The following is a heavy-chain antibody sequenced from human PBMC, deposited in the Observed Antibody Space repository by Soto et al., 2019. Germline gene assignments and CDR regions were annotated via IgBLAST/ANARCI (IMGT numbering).Heavy chain of an antibody. CDR3: ARDDGSSWYGEYGMDV. D-gene: IGHD6-13*01. CDR1: GVTFSSYS. V-gene: IGHV3-48*02. CDR2: ISSSSSTI. Sequence: PGGSMRLSCAALGVTFSSYSMNWVRQAQGKGLEWVSYISSSSSTIYYADSVKGRFTISRDNAKNSLYLQMNSLRDEDTAVYYCARDDGSSWYGEYGMDVWGQGTTVTVSS. J-gene: IGHJ6*02.